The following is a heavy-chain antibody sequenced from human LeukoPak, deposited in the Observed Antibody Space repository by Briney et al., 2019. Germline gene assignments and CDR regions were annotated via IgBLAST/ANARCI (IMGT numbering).Heavy chain of an antibody. CDR1: GGSISNYY. CDR3: ARGAMATTPFFDY. J-gene: IGHJ4*02. CDR2: VYYTGST. V-gene: IGHV4-59*01. Sequence: MPSETLSLTCPVSGGSISNYYYWTWIRQPPGKGLEWIGYVYYTGSTNFNPSLKSRVTMSLDTSRNQFSLKLTSPTAADTAVYYCARGAMATTPFFDYWGQGTLVTVSS. D-gene: IGHD5-24*01.